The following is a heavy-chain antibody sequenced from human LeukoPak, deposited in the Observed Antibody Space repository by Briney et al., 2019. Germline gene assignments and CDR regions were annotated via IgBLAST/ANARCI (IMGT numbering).Heavy chain of an antibody. CDR3: ARQESYGHFHY. Sequence: SETLSLTCAVSGYSISSGYYWGWIRQPPGKGLEWIGSIYHSGSTYYNPSLKSRVTISVDTSKNQFSLKLSSVAAADTAVYYCARQESYGHFHYWGQGTLVTVSS. J-gene: IGHJ4*02. D-gene: IGHD1-26*01. CDR2: IYHSGST. CDR1: GYSISSGYY. V-gene: IGHV4-38-2*01.